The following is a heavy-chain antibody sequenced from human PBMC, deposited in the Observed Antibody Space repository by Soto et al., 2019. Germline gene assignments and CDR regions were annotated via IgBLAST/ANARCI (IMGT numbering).Heavy chain of an antibody. CDR3: AAWSRSHWFDY. CDR1: GFSISTYW. V-gene: IGHV3-7*05. Sequence: EVQLVESGGDLVQPGGSLRLSCAASGFSISTYWMGWVRQFPGKGLEWVANIKCDDSAEPYMDSVEGRFTTSRDNSKNTLSHRMNRLRVYDTAVYYCAAWSRSHWFDYWGQGTLVTVSS. CDR2: IKCDDSAE. D-gene: IGHD1-1*01. J-gene: IGHJ4*02.